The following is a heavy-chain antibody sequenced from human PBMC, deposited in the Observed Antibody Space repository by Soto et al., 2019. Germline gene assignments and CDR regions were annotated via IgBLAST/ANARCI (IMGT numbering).Heavy chain of an antibody. V-gene: IGHV1-3*01. Sequence: QVQLVQSGAEAKKPGASVKVSCKASGYTFTSYAMHWVRQAPGQRLEWMGWINDGNGNTKYSQNFQGRVTITRDTAASTAYMELSSLTSEDTAVYFCARDLRNWGDAFDIWGQGTMVTVSS. CDR3: ARDLRNWGDAFDI. J-gene: IGHJ3*02. CDR1: GYTFTSYA. CDR2: INDGNGNT. D-gene: IGHD7-27*01.